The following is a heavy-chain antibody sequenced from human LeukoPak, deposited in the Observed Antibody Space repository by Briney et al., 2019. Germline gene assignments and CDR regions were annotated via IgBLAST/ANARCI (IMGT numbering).Heavy chain of an antibody. CDR2: IIPILGIA. V-gene: IGHV1-69*04. CDR1: GGTFSSYA. D-gene: IGHD3-22*01. Sequence: ASVKVSCKASGGTFSSYAISWVRQAPGQGLEWMGRIIPILGIANYAQKFQGRVTITADKSTSTAYMELSSLRSEDTAVYYCARDRMGYYDSSGYYYNFDYWGQGTLVTVSS. CDR3: ARDRMGYYDSSGYYYNFDY. J-gene: IGHJ4*01.